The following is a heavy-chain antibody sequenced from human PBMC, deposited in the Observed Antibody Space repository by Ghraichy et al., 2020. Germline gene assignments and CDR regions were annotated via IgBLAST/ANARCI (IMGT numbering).Heavy chain of an antibody. Sequence: GGSLRLSCAASGFTFSSYAMHWVRQAPGKGLEWVAVISYDGSNKYYADSVKGRFTISRDNSKNTLYLQMNSLRAEDTAVYYCARARSEDYDFWSGYYTDYFDYWGQGTLVTVSS. J-gene: IGHJ4*02. V-gene: IGHV3-30-3*01. CDR2: ISYDGSNK. CDR3: ARARSEDYDFWSGYYTDYFDY. D-gene: IGHD3-3*01. CDR1: GFTFSSYA.